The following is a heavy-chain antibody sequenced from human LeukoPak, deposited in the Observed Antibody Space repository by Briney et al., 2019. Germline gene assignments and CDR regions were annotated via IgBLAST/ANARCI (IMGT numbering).Heavy chain of an antibody. CDR3: AKDVSAASYYYYYGMGV. CDR2: ISWNSGSI. J-gene: IGHJ6*02. CDR1: GFTFDDYA. Sequence: GRSLRLSCAASGFTFDDYAMHWVRQAPGEGLEWVSGISWNSGSIGYADSVKGRFTISRDNAKNSLYLQMNSLRAEDTALYYCAKDVSAASYYYYYGMGVWGQGTTVTVSS. D-gene: IGHD2-2*01. V-gene: IGHV3-9*01.